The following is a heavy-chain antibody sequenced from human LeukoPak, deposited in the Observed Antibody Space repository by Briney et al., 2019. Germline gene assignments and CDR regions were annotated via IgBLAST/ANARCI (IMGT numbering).Heavy chain of an antibody. CDR3: AKTPLDSSGYFDY. Sequence: PGGSLRLSCAASGLTFSTYAMSWVRQAPGKGLEWVSTISGSGTRTYYADSVKGRFIIARDNSKNTLYLQMHSLRAEDTATYFCAKTPLDSSGYFDYWGQGTLVPVSS. CDR2: ISGSGTRT. D-gene: IGHD3-22*01. J-gene: IGHJ4*02. CDR1: GLTFSTYA. V-gene: IGHV3-23*01.